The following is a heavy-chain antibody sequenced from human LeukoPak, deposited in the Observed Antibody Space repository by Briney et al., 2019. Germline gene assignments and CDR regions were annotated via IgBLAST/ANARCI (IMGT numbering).Heavy chain of an antibody. D-gene: IGHD3-16*01. CDR1: GYTFTSYY. CDR3: FVGLDKREFDY. V-gene: IGHV1-46*01. Sequence: GASVKVSCKASGYTFTSYYMHWVRRAPGQGLEWMGIINPSGGSTSYAQKFQGRVTMTRDTSTSTVYMELSSLRSEDTAVYYCFVGLDKREFDYWGQGTLVTVSS. CDR2: INPSGGST. J-gene: IGHJ4*02.